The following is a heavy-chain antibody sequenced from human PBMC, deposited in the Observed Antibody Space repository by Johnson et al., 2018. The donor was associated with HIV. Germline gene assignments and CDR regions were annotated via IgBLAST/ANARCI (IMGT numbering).Heavy chain of an antibody. CDR3: AKEGDSSGPIDAFDI. CDR2: ISGSGGST. D-gene: IGHD5-18*01. Sequence: GFTFSNYAMSWVRQAPGKGLEWVSAISGSGGSTYHADSVKGRFTISRDNSKKTLYLQMNSLRADDTAVYYCAKEGDSSGPIDAFDIWGQGTLVTVSS. CDR1: GFTFSNYA. J-gene: IGHJ3*02. V-gene: IGHV3-23*01.